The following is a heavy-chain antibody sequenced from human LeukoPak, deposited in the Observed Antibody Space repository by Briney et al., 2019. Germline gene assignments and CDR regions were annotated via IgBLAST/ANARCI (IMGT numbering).Heavy chain of an antibody. V-gene: IGHV1-18*01. Sequence: GASVKVSCKTSGYIFTSYGITWVRQAPGQGLEWMGWVSGYNGNTRYAQNLQGRVTMTTDTSTNTAYMELRSLRSDDTAVYYCAREGGSYTNFDYWGQGTLVTVSS. CDR1: GYIFTSYG. D-gene: IGHD1-26*01. CDR2: VSGYNGNT. J-gene: IGHJ4*02. CDR3: AREGGSYTNFDY.